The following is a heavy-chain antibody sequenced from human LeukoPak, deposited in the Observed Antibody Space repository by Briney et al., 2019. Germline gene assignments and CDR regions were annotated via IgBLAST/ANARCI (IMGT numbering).Heavy chain of an antibody. Sequence: SETLSLTCTVSGGSISSGDYYWSWIRQPPGKGLEWIGYIYYSGSTYYSPSLKSRVTISVDTSKNQFSLRLSSVTAADTAVYYCARHYSSGWYRAFDIWGQGTMVTVSS. CDR2: IYYSGST. CDR1: GGSISSGDYY. CDR3: ARHYSSGWYRAFDI. D-gene: IGHD6-19*01. J-gene: IGHJ3*02. V-gene: IGHV4-30-4*08.